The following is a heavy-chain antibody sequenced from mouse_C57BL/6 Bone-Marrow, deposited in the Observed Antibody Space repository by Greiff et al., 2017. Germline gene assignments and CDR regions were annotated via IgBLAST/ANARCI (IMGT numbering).Heavy chain of an antibody. CDR3: ASYDNDSSNLFDY. J-gene: IGHJ2*01. Sequence: VKLVESGPELVKPGASVKISCKASGYAFTSSCINWVKQRPGQGLEWIGRIYPGDGNTYYNGKFKGKATLTADKSSSTAYLHLSSITSEDSAVYYCASYDNDSSNLFDYWGQGTTLTVSS. D-gene: IGHD1-1*01. V-gene: IGHV1-82*01. CDR1: GYAFTSSC. CDR2: IYPGDGNT.